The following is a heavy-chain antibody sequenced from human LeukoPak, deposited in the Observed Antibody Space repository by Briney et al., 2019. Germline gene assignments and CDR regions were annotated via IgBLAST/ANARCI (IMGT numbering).Heavy chain of an antibody. CDR3: ARENRMTMVRGVMDV. CDR2: ISYDGSNK. D-gene: IGHD3-10*01. V-gene: IGHV3-30*04. CDR1: GFTFSSYA. Sequence: GGSLRLSCAASGFTFSSYAMHWVRQAPGEGLEWVAVISYDGSNKYYADSVKGRFTISRDNSQNTLYLQMNSLRAEDTAVYYCARENRMTMVRGVMDVWGKGTTVTVSS. J-gene: IGHJ6*04.